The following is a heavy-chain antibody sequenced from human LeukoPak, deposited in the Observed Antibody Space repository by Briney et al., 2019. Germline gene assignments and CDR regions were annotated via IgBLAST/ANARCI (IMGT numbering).Heavy chain of an antibody. Sequence: SETLSLTCTVSGGSISSGGYYCSWVRQPPGKGLEWIGEIYHSGSTTYNPSLTSRVTISIDTSKTQFSLKLSSVTAADTAVYYCAREIAADRGFDSWGQGTLVTVSS. CDR3: AREIAADRGFDS. CDR1: GGSISSGGYY. J-gene: IGHJ4*02. V-gene: IGHV4-61*08. CDR2: IYHSGST. D-gene: IGHD6-6*01.